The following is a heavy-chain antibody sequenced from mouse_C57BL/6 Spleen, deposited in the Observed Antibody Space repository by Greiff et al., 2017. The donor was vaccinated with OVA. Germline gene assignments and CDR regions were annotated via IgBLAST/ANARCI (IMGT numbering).Heavy chain of an antibody. J-gene: IGHJ2*01. CDR3: ARGGGYFDY. CDR1: GYAFSSSW. CDR2: IYPGDGDT. Sequence: QVQLQQSGPELVKPGASVKISCKASGYAFSSSWMNWVKQRPGKGLEWIGRIYPGDGDTNYNGKFKGKATLTADKSSSTAYMQLSSLTSEDSAVYFCARGGGYFDYWGQGTTLTVSS. V-gene: IGHV1-82*01.